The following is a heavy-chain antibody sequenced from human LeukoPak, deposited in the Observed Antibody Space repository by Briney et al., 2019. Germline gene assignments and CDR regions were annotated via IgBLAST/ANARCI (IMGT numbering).Heavy chain of an antibody. D-gene: IGHD3-9*01. CDR1: GFTFTTSW. CDR2: IKQDGTER. V-gene: IGHV3-7*01. CDR3: TRGYLEWFYFDY. Sequence: GGSLRLSCAASGFTFTTSWMSWVRQAPGKGLEWVANIKQDGTERYYVGSVKGRFTISRDNAKNSLYLQMISLRAEDTAVYYCTRGYLEWFYFDYWGQGILVTVSS. J-gene: IGHJ4*02.